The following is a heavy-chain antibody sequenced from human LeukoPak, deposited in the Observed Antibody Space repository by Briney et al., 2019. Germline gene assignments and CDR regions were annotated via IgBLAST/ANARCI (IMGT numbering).Heavy chain of an antibody. Sequence: SGRSLRLSCAASGFTFSSYGMHWVRQAPGKGLEWVAVISYDGRNKYYADSVKGRFTISRDNSKNTLYLQMNSLRAEDTAVYYCARDCGRGVVGWFEPWGQGALVTVS. J-gene: IGHJ5*02. CDR2: ISYDGRNK. CDR3: ARDCGRGVVGWFEP. V-gene: IGHV3-30*03. CDR1: GFTFSSYG. D-gene: IGHD3-10*01.